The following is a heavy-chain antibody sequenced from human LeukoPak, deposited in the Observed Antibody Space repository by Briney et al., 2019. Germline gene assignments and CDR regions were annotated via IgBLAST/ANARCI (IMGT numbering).Heavy chain of an antibody. CDR2: IYYSGST. J-gene: IGHJ4*02. V-gene: IGHV4-39*01. CDR3: ARYSSRWYSNY. D-gene: IGHD6-13*01. CDR1: GGSISSSSYY. Sequence: SETLSLTCTVSGGSISSSSYYWGWIRQPPGKGLEWIGSIYYSGSTYYNPSLKSRVTISVDTSKNQFSLKLSSVTAADTAVYYCARYSSRWYSNYWGQGSLVTVSS.